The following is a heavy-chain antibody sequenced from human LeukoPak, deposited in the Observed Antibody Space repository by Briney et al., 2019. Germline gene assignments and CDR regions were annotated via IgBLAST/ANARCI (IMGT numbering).Heavy chain of an antibody. Sequence: PGGSLRLSCAASGFTFSSYGMHWVRQAPGKGLEWVAFIRYDGSNKYYADSVKGRFTISRDNSKNTLYLQMNSLRAEDTAVYYCARVDYGSGSYLSPGYGMDVWGQGTTVTVSS. J-gene: IGHJ6*02. V-gene: IGHV3-30*02. CDR3: ARVDYGSGSYLSPGYGMDV. D-gene: IGHD3-10*01. CDR1: GFTFSSYG. CDR2: IRYDGSNK.